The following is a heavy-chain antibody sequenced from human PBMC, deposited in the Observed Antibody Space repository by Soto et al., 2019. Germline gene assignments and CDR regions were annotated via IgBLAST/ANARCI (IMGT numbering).Heavy chain of an antibody. CDR1: VYSFTSYW. V-gene: IGHV5-10-1*01. CDR2: IDPSDSYT. Sequence: GESLKIACKGSVYSFTSYWISWVRQMPGKGLEWMGRIDPSDSYTNYSPSFQGHVTISADKSISTAYLQWSSLKASDTAMYYCARHEGVVHYGMDVWGQGTTVTVSS. CDR3: ARHEGVVHYGMDV. D-gene: IGHD2-15*01. J-gene: IGHJ6*02.